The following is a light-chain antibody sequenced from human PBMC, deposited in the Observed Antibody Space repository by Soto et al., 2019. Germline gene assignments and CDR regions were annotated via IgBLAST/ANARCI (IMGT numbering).Light chain of an antibody. J-gene: IGKJ5*01. CDR2: ATS. CDR3: QQHGQWPIT. CDR1: QDIANY. Sequence: DIQMTQSPSTLSASVGDGVTITCRASQDIANYLAWYQQKPGKAPKFLIYATSTFQSGVPSRFSGGGSGTEFTLTISGLQPDDFATYYCQQHGQWPITFGQGTRLEIK. V-gene: IGKV1-9*01.